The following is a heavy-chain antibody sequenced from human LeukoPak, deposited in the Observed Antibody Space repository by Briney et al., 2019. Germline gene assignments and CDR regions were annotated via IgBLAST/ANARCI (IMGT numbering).Heavy chain of an antibody. CDR3: AKSDDVQQQLGLDYYYGMDV. J-gene: IGHJ6*02. CDR2: ISGSGGST. D-gene: IGHD6-13*01. CDR1: GFTFSTYA. V-gene: IGHV3-23*01. Sequence: GGSLRLSCAASGFTFSTYAMNWVRQAPGKGLGWVSAISGSGGSTYYADSVKGRFTISRDNSKNTLYLQMNSLRAEDTAVYYCAKSDDVQQQLGLDYYYGMDVWGQGTTVTVSS.